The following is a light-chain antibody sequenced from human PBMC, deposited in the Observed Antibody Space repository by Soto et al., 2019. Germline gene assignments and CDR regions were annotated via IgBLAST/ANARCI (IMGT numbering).Light chain of an antibody. V-gene: IGKV3-20*01. J-gene: IGKJ5*01. Sequence: EIVLTQSPGSLSLFPGERATLSCRASQTVGRNYLAWFQQKPGQAPRLLIYDASTRATGIPDKFGGSGSGTDFTLTISRLEPEDFAVYYCQQYVNSPITFGQGTRL. CDR1: QTVGRNY. CDR2: DAS. CDR3: QQYVNSPIT.